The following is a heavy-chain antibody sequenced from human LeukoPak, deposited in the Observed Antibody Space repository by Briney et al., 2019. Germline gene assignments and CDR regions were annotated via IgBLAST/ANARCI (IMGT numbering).Heavy chain of an antibody. CDR2: IYHSGGS. J-gene: IGHJ4*02. Sequence: SETLSLTCAVSGYSNSSGYYWGWIRQSPGTGLEWIGSIYHSGGSYYNPSLKSRVTISEDTSKNQFSLKLSSMSAADTAVYYCATAVVITPFDYWGQGILVTVSS. V-gene: IGHV4-38-2*01. CDR3: ATAVVITPFDY. D-gene: IGHD3-22*01. CDR1: GYSNSSGYY.